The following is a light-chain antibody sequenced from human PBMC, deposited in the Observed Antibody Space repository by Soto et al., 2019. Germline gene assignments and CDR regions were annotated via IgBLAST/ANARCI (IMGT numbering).Light chain of an antibody. CDR3: QQYGSSQWT. Sequence: EIQLTQSPGTLSLSPGERATLSCRASQSVSSSYLAWYQQKPGQAPRLLIYGASSRATGIPDRFSGSESGTDFTLPTIRLEPEDFVVNYCQQYGSSQWTFGQGTKVEIK. CDR1: QSVSSSY. J-gene: IGKJ1*01. CDR2: GAS. V-gene: IGKV3-20*01.